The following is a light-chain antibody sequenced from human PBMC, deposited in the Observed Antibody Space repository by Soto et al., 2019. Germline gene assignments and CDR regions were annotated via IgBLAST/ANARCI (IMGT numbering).Light chain of an antibody. J-gene: IGKJ2*01. CDR3: QQYASSPYT. Sequence: EIVLTQSPGTLSLSPGERVTLSCRASQSVGSTYLAWYQQKPGQAPRLLMYGTSSRATGIPDRFTGSGSGTDFTLAISRLEPEDFAVYYCQQYASSPYTFGRGTKLEIK. V-gene: IGKV3-20*01. CDR1: QSVGSTY. CDR2: GTS.